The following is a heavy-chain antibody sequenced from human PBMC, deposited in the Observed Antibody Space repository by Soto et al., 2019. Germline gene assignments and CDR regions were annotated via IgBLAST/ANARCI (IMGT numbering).Heavy chain of an antibody. CDR2: ISWDGGST. V-gene: IGHV3-43D*03. D-gene: IGHD1-20*01. J-gene: IGHJ6*02. CDR1: GFTFDDYA. CDR3: AKDMRVSYNWNDYYGMDV. Sequence: GGSLRLSCAASGFTFDDYAMHWVRQAPGKGLEWVSLISWDGGSTYYADSVKGRFTISRDNSKNSLYLQMNSLRAEDTALDYGAKDMRVSYNWNDYYGMDVWGQGTTVTVSS.